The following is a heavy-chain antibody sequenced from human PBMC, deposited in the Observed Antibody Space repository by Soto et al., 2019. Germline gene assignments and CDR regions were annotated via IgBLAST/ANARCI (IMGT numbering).Heavy chain of an antibody. D-gene: IGHD1-1*01. CDR1: GFTFSDYY. V-gene: IGHV3-11*01. CDR2: ISSSGSTI. Sequence: QVQLVESGGGLVKPGGSLRLSCAASGFTFSDYYMSWIRQAPGKGLEWVSYISSSGSTIYYADSVKGRFTISRDNAKNSMYLEMNSLRADDTAVYYCARSVPGTTTLAYYHYYMDVWGKGTTVTVSS. CDR3: ARSVPGTTTLAYYHYYMDV. J-gene: IGHJ6*03.